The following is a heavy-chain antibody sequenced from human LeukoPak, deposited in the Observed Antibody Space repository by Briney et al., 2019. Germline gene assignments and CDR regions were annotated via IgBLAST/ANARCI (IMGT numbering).Heavy chain of an antibody. CDR3: AKDIGVYGDYEGDAFDM. CDR1: GFTFGEYV. V-gene: IGHV3-9*01. Sequence: PGGSLRPSCAASGFTFGEYVMHWVRQAPGKGLEWVSAIRWNSGSRAYADSVKGRFTISRDNAKNSLYLQMNSLRREDTALYYCAKDIGVYGDYEGDAFDMWGQGTMVTVSS. CDR2: IRWNSGSR. J-gene: IGHJ3*02. D-gene: IGHD4-17*01.